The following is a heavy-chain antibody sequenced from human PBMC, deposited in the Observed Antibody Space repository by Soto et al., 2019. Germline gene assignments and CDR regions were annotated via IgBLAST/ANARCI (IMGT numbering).Heavy chain of an antibody. D-gene: IGHD3-22*01. J-gene: IGHJ4*02. CDR2: IWYDGSNK. CDR3: AREVYYYDSSGYPAQYFDY. Sequence: QVQLVESGGGVVQPGRSLRLSCAASGFTFSSYGMHWVRQAPGKGLEWVAVIWYDGSNKYYADSVKGRFTISRDNSKNXLFXQMNSLRAEVTAVYYCAREVYYYDSSGYPAQYFDYWGQGTLVTVSS. CDR1: GFTFSSYG. V-gene: IGHV3-33*01.